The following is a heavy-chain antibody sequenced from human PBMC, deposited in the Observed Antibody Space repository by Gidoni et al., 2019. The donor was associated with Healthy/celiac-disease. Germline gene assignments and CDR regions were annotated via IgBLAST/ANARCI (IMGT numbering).Heavy chain of an antibody. Sequence: EVQLLESGGGLVQPGGSLRLSCAASGFTFSSYAMSWVREAPGKGLEWVSAISGSGGSTYYADSVKGRFTISRDNSKNTLYLQMNSLRAEDTAVYYCAKVVSRPFGSDYWGQGTLVTVSS. CDR1: GFTFSSYA. V-gene: IGHV3-23*01. D-gene: IGHD3-16*01. J-gene: IGHJ4*02. CDR3: AKVVSRPFGSDY. CDR2: ISGSGGST.